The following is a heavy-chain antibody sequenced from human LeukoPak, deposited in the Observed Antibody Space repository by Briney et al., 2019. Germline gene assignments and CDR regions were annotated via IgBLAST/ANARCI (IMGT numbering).Heavy chain of an antibody. V-gene: IGHV3-23*01. D-gene: IGHD2-15*01. Sequence: PGGSLRLSCAASGFTFSSYAMSWVRQAPGKGLEWVSAISGSGGSTYYADSVKGRFTISRDNSKNTLYLQMSSLRAEDTAVYYCAKDRSPYLLPAYFDYWGQGTLVTVSS. CDR2: ISGSGGST. CDR1: GFTFSSYA. CDR3: AKDRSPYLLPAYFDY. J-gene: IGHJ4*02.